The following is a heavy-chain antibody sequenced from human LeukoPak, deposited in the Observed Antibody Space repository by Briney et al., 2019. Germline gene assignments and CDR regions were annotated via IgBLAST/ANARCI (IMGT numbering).Heavy chain of an antibody. J-gene: IGHJ4*02. CDR3: AKVAAAAGFDY. D-gene: IGHD6-13*01. Sequence: PGGSLRLSCVVSGFTFSRYWMSWVRQAPGKGLEWVANIKEDGSKKDYVDSVKGRFTISRDNAKNSLYLQMSSLRAEDTAVYYCAKVAAAAGFDYWGQGTLVTVSS. CDR2: IKEDGSKK. CDR1: GFTFSRYW. V-gene: IGHV3-7*03.